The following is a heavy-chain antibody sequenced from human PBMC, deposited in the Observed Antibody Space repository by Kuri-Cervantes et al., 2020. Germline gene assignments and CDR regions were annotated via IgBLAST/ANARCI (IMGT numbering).Heavy chain of an antibody. CDR1: GFTFSSYA. CDR3: ARLYCSGGSCYLRY. D-gene: IGHD2-15*01. CDR2: ISYDGSNK. J-gene: IGHJ4*02. V-gene: IGHV3-30-3*01. Sequence: LSLTCAASGFTFSSYAMHWVRQAPGKGLEWVAVISYDGSNKYYADSVKGRFTISRDNAKNSLYLQMNSLRAEDTAVYYCARLYCSGGSCYLRYWGQGTLVTVSS.